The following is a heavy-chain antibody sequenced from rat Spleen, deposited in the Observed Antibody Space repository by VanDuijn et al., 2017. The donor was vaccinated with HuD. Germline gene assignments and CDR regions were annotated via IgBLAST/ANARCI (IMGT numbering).Heavy chain of an antibody. J-gene: IGHJ1*01. CDR3: ARTGGPYYWYFDF. D-gene: IGHD1-11*01. Sequence: EVQLVESGGGLVQPGRSLKLSCVASGFTFNKYWMNWIRQAPGKGLEWVASITNSGGGLYYPDSVKGRFTISRDNAKSTLYLQLDSLRSEDTATYYCARTGGPYYWYFDFWGPGTMVTVSS. CDR1: GFTFNKYW. CDR2: ITNSGGGL. V-gene: IGHV5-31*01.